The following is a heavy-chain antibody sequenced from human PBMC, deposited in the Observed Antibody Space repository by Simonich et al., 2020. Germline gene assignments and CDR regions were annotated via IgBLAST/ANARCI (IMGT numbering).Heavy chain of an antibody. Sequence: EVQLVESGGGLVKPGGSLRLSCAASGFTFSSSIMNGVRQAPGKGLEWVSSITSSSSYIYYADSVKDRFTISRDNAKNSLYLQMNSLRAGDTAVYYCAGGVYCSSTSCSTYYYYGMDVWGQGTTVTVSS. J-gene: IGHJ6*02. CDR1: GFTFSSSI. D-gene: IGHD2-2*01. CDR3: AGGVYCSSTSCSTYYYYGMDV. V-gene: IGHV3-21*01. CDR2: ITSSSSYI.